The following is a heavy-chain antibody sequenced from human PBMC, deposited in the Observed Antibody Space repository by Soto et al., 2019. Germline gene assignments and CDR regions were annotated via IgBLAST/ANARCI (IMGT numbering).Heavy chain of an antibody. Sequence: GALRLSCAASGFTFSLYSMIWVRQAPGKGLEWVASITSSSSYIYYEDSLKGRFTISRDNAKNSLFLQLDSLRAEDTAVYFCVRARSTDSRPDYWGQGTLVTVSS. J-gene: IGHJ4*02. D-gene: IGHD3-22*01. V-gene: IGHV3-21*01. CDR1: GFTFSLYS. CDR3: VRARSTDSRPDY. CDR2: ITSSSSYI.